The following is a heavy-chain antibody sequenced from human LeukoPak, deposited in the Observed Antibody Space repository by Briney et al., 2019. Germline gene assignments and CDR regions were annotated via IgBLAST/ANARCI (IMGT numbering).Heavy chain of an antibody. Sequence: PGGSLRLSCEASGFTFSRYWMHWVRQAPGKGLVWVSRINSDGSRTTYADSVRGRFTISRDNSKNTLYLQMNSLRAEDSALYYCAKVSSGYLAAFDNWGQGTMVIVSS. CDR1: GFTFSRYW. CDR3: AKVSSGYLAAFDN. J-gene: IGHJ3*02. CDR2: INSDGSRT. V-gene: IGHV3-74*01. D-gene: IGHD3-22*01.